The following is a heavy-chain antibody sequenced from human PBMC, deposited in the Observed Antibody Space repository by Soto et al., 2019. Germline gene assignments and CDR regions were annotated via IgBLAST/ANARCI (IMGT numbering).Heavy chain of an antibody. V-gene: IGHV3-23*01. Sequence: GGSLRLSCAASGFTFSSYAMSWVRQAPGKGLEWVSAISGSGGSTYYADSVKGRFTISRDNSKNTLYLQMNSLRAEDTAVYYCANGAVVVPAAINSFDPWGQGTLVTVSS. CDR2: ISGSGGST. CDR1: GFTFSSYA. CDR3: ANGAVVVPAAINSFDP. D-gene: IGHD2-2*02. J-gene: IGHJ5*02.